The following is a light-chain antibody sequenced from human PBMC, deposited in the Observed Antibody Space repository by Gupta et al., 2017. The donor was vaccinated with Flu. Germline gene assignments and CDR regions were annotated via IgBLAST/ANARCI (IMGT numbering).Light chain of an antibody. V-gene: IGKV3-20*01. CDR2: GAS. CDR3: QHFGSAPYT. CDR1: QSVSSNY. J-gene: IGKJ2*01. Sequence: GTLALVPGERATLSCRASQSVSSNYFAWYQQKPGQAPRLLIYGASNRATGIPDRFSGSGSGTDFTLTIRRLEPEDSAVYYCQHFGSAPYTFGQGTKLEIK.